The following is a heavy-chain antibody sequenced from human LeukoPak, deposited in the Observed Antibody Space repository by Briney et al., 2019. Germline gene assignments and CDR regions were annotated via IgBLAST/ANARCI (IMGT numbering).Heavy chain of an antibody. V-gene: IGHV4-34*01. Sequence: PSETLSLTCAVYGGSFSGCYWSWIRQPPGKGLEWIGEINHSGSTNYNPSLKSRVTISVDTSKNQFSLKLSSVTAADTAVYYCARELLRDFDYWGQGTLVTVSS. D-gene: IGHD1-26*01. CDR3: ARELLRDFDY. J-gene: IGHJ4*02. CDR2: INHSGST. CDR1: GGSFSGCY.